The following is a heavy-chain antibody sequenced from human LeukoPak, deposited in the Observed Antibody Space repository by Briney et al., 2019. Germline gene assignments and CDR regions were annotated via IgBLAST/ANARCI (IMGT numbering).Heavy chain of an antibody. CDR1: GFTFSTYA. CDR3: AKDRTTTWNCFDS. V-gene: IGHV3-23*01. CDR2: ISGSGGST. J-gene: IGHJ4*02. Sequence: GGPLRLSCAASGFTFSTYAMYWVRQAPGKGLEWVSSISGSGGSTYYADSVKGRFTISRDKSKNTLYLQMNSLRAEDTALYYCAKDRTTTWNCFDSWGQGTLVTVSS. D-gene: IGHD1-1*01.